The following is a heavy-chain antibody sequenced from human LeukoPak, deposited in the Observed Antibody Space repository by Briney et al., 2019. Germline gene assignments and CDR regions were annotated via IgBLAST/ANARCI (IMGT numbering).Heavy chain of an antibody. Sequence: GGSLRLSCAASGFTFDDYAMHWVRQAPGKGLEWVSGISWNSGSIGYADSVKGRFTISRDNAKNSLYLQMNSLRAEDTALYYCAKDRHTYYYDSSGCFDYWGQGTLVTVSS. CDR1: GFTFDDYA. V-gene: IGHV3-9*01. J-gene: IGHJ4*02. CDR3: AKDRHTYYYDSSGCFDY. D-gene: IGHD3-22*01. CDR2: ISWNSGSI.